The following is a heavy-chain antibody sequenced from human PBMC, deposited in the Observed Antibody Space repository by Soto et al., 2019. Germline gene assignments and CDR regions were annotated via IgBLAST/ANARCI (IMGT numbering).Heavy chain of an antibody. CDR1: GGSFRGHY. V-gene: IGHV4-34*01. CDR3: ATNYYDSSGYPPYFDY. D-gene: IGHD3-22*01. CDR2: INLGGST. Sequence: WQASETLSLTCAVYGGSFRGHYWSWIRQPPGKGLEWIGEINLGGSTNYNPSLKSRITISVDTSKNQFSLKLSSVTAADTALYYCATNYYDSSGYPPYFDYWGQGTLVTVSS. J-gene: IGHJ4*02.